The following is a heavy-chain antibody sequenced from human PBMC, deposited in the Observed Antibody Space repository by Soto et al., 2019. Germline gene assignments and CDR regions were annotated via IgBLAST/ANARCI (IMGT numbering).Heavy chain of an antibody. CDR1: GGPFSGYY. V-gene: IGHV4-34*01. Sequence: SETLSLTCAVYGGPFSGYYWSWIRQPPGKGLEWIGEINHSGSTNYNPSLKSRVTISVDTSKNQFSLKLSSVTAADTAVYYCARGSSHPLRLERPNRPFDYWGQGTLVTVSS. CDR2: INHSGST. J-gene: IGHJ4*02. CDR3: ARGSSHPLRLERPNRPFDY. D-gene: IGHD1-1*01.